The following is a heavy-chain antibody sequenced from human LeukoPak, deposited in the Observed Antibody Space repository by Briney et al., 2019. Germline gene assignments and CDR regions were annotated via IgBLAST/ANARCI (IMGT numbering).Heavy chain of an antibody. CDR3: ARGRIAAAGNDYCYYDYYMDV. CDR1: GYTFTGYY. D-gene: IGHD6-13*01. J-gene: IGHJ6*03. V-gene: IGHV1-2*02. Sequence: ASVKVSCKASGYTFTGYYMHWVRQAPGQGLEWMGWINPNSGGTNYAQKFQGRVTMTRDTSISTAYMELSRLRSDDTAVYYCARGRIAAAGNDYCYYDYYMDVWGKGTTVTISS. CDR2: INPNSGGT.